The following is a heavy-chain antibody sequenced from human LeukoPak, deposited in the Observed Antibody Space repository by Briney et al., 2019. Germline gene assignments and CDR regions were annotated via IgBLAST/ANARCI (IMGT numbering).Heavy chain of an antibody. D-gene: IGHD7-27*01. CDR2: TYNSGNT. Sequence: SETLSLTCIASGGSISIYYWSWIRQPPGKGLEWIGYTYNSGNTEYNPSLKRRVTISADTSKNQFSLKLTSVTAADTAVYYCARDRELGSWGQGTLVTVSS. CDR3: ARDRELGS. CDR1: GGSISIYY. V-gene: IGHV4-59*01. J-gene: IGHJ5*02.